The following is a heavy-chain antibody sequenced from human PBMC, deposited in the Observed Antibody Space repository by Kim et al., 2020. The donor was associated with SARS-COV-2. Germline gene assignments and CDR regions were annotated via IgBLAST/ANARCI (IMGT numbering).Heavy chain of an antibody. CDR3: ARDFDYYGSLLGFDP. CDR2: INTGNGNT. CDR1: GYTFTSYA. J-gene: IGHJ5*02. Sequence: ASVKVSCKASGYTFTSYAMHWVRQAPGQRLEWVGWINTGNGNTKYSQKFQGRVTIARDSSASTAYMQLNSLRSEDTAVYYCARDFDYYGSLLGFDPWGQGTLVTVSS. D-gene: IGHD3-10*01. V-gene: IGHV1-3*04.